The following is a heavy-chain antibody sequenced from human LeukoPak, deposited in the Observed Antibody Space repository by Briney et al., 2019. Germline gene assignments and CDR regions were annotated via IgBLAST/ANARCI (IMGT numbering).Heavy chain of an antibody. V-gene: IGHV5-51*01. J-gene: IGHJ3*02. CDR3: ARPEGIGRAFDI. D-gene: IGHD3-10*01. CDR1: GYSFISYW. CDR2: IDPGDSDT. Sequence: GESLKISXKGSGYSFISYWIGWVRQMPGKGLEWTGIIDPGDSDTRYSPSFQGQVTISADKPISTAYLQWSSLKASDTAMYYCARPEGIGRAFDIWGQGTMVTVSS.